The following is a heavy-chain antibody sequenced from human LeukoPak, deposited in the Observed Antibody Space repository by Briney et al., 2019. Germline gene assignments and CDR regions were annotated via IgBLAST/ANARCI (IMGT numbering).Heavy chain of an antibody. D-gene: IGHD6-19*01. J-gene: IGHJ3*02. CDR1: GYTFSTYP. V-gene: IGHV1-69*13. CDR2: IIPIFGTA. Sequence: ASVKVSCKASGYTFSTYPMNWVRQAPGQGLEWMGGIIPIFGTANYAQKFQGRVTITADESTSTAYMELSSLRSEDTAVYYCARPLTRKWLVDAFDIWGQGTMVTVSS. CDR3: ARPLTRKWLVDAFDI.